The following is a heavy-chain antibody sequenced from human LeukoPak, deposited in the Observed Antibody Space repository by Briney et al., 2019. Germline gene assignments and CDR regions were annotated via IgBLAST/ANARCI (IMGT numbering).Heavy chain of an antibody. CDR1: GFTFSNFV. J-gene: IGHJ4*02. D-gene: IGHD4-17*01. Sequence: PGGSLRLSCAASGFTFSNFVMSWVRQAPGKGLEWVSGISGSGGNTYLADSVKGRFTISRDNSKNTLYLQMNSLRAEDTAVYYCAKAGPTADPGFDYWGQGTLVTVSS. CDR3: AKAGPTADPGFDY. CDR2: ISGSGGNT. V-gene: IGHV3-23*01.